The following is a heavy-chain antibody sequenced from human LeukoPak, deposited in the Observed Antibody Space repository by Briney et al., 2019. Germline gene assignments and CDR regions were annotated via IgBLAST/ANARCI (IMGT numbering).Heavy chain of an antibody. CDR1: GGTFISHT. CDR2: IIPILGIA. D-gene: IGHD5-18*01. V-gene: IGHV1-69*02. Sequence: ASVKVSCKASGGTFISHTISWVRQAPGQGLEWMGRIIPILGIAKDAQKFQGRVTITADKSTSTVYMELSSLRSEDTAVYYCARSTAMVTTGAFDYWGQGTLVTVSS. J-gene: IGHJ4*02. CDR3: ARSTAMVTTGAFDY.